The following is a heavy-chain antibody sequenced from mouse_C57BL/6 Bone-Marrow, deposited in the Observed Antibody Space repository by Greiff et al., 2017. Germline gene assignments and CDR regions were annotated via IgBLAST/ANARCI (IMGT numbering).Heavy chain of an antibody. D-gene: IGHD2-5*01. Sequence: QVQLQQSGAELVRPGASVKLSCKASGYTFTDYYINWVKQRPGQGLEWIARIYPGSGNTYYNEKFKGKATLTAEKSSSTAYMQLSSLTSEDSAVYFGARKRIVADWGQGTLVTVSA. J-gene: IGHJ3*01. CDR1: GYTFTDYY. CDR3: ARKRIVAD. CDR2: IYPGSGNT. V-gene: IGHV1-76*01.